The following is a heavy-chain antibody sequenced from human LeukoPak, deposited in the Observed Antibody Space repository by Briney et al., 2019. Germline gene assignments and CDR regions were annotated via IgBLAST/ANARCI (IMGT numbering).Heavy chain of an antibody. CDR1: GYTFTSYG. Sequence: ASVKVSCEASGYTFTSYGISWVRQAPGQGLEWMGWISAYNGNTNYAQKLQGRVTMTTDTSTSTAYMELRSLRSDDTAVYYCARVSPASGYYYYYYYGMDVWGQGTTVTVSS. CDR3: ARVSPASGYYYYYYYGMDV. J-gene: IGHJ6*02. D-gene: IGHD2/OR15-2a*01. CDR2: ISAYNGNT. V-gene: IGHV1-18*01.